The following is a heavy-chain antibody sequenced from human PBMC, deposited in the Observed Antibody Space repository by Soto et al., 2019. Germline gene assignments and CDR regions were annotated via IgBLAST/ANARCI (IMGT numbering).Heavy chain of an antibody. V-gene: IGHV1-8*01. J-gene: IGHJ4*02. D-gene: IGHD2-2*01. Sequence: ASVKVSCKASGYTFTSYDINWVRQATGQGLEWMGWMNPNSGNTGYAQKFQGRVTMTRNTSISTAYMELSSLRSEDTAVYYCARGRTVVVPAAEYPEFDYWGQGTLVTVSS. CDR2: MNPNSGNT. CDR1: GYTFTSYD. CDR3: ARGRTVVVPAAEYPEFDY.